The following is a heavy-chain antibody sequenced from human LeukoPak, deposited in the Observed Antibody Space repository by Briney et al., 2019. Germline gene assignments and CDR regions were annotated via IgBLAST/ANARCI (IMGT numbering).Heavy chain of an antibody. D-gene: IGHD1/OR15-1a*01. V-gene: IGHV3-11*01. J-gene: IGHJ4*02. Sequence: GGSLRLSCEASGFVFSDYSMSWIRQAPGKGLEWISYINSNGSATYYADSVKGRFTISRDNTKNSVFLQMNSLRAEDTAVYFCAKDFEFKWQQPSDHWGQGTPVTVSS. CDR3: AKDFEFKWQQPSDH. CDR1: GFVFSDYS. CDR2: INSNGSAT.